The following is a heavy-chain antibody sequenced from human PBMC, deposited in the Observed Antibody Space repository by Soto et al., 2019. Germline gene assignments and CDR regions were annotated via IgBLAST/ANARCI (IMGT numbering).Heavy chain of an antibody. CDR2: IYYSGST. Sequence: SETLSLTCTVSGGSVSSGSYYWSWIRQPPGKGLEWIGYIYYSGSTNYNPSLKSRVTISVDTSKNQFSLKLSSVTAADTAVYYCARVDTAMGYYFDYWGQGTLVTVSS. CDR3: ARVDTAMGYYFDY. D-gene: IGHD5-18*01. V-gene: IGHV4-61*01. J-gene: IGHJ4*02. CDR1: GGSVSSGSYY.